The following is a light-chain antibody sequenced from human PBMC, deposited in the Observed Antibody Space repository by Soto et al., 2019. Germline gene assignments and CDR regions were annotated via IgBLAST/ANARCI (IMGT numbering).Light chain of an antibody. CDR2: AAS. V-gene: IGKV1D-8*03. CDR1: QGISSY. Sequence: VIWMTQSPSLLSPSTGERVTISCRMSQGISSYLAWYQQKPGKAPELLIYAASTLESGVPSRFSGSASATEFTLTISSLQPDDSATYYCQQYNTFWTFGQGTKVDI. CDR3: QQYNTFWT. J-gene: IGKJ1*01.